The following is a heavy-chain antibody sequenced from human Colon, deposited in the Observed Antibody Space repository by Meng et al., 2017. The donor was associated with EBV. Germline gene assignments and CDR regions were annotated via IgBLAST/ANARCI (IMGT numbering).Heavy chain of an antibody. Sequence: QLQLVQSGAEVKKPGASVRVSCKASGYTFTHHGISWIRQASGQGLEWMGWISCYNGDTNYAQKLQGRVTMTTDTSTNTAYMDLRSLRSDDTAVYYCARDPSNTSGRYAYFDYWGQGTLVTVS. D-gene: IGHD6-19*01. CDR2: ISCYNGDT. J-gene: IGHJ4*02. V-gene: IGHV1-18*01. CDR3: ARDPSNTSGRYAYFDY. CDR1: GYTFTHHG.